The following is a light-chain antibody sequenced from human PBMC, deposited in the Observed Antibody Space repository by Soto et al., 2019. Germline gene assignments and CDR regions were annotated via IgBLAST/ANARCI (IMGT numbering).Light chain of an antibody. J-gene: IGLJ2*01. Sequence: QSALTQPASVSGSPGQSITISCTGTSSDVGTYNYVSWYQHHPGKAPKLLIYEVSNRPSGVSNRVSGSKSGNTASLTISGLQAEDEADYYCSSYTSDSTLVFGGGTKLTVL. CDR3: SSYTSDSTLV. CDR1: SSDVGTYNY. V-gene: IGLV2-14*01. CDR2: EVS.